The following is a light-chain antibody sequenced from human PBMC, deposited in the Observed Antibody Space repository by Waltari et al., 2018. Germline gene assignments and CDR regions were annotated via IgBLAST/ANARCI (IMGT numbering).Light chain of an antibody. V-gene: IGLV2-14*03. CDR3: SSFTRTNSWV. CDR2: DVN. Sequence: HSALAQPASVSGSPGQSITISCTGTSSDVGAYNYVSGYQQHPGKAPRLMIYDVNNRPSGVSNRFSGSKSGNTASLTISGLQAEDEADYYCSSFTRTNSWVFGGGTKVTVL. J-gene: IGLJ3*02. CDR1: SSDVGAYNY.